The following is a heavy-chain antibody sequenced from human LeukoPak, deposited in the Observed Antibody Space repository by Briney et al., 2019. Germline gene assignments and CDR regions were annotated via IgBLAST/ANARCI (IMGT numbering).Heavy chain of an antibody. CDR2: INPSGGST. CDR1: GYTFTSYY. J-gene: IGHJ4*02. D-gene: IGHD3-3*01. CDR3: ARDHPTRYDFWSDYYDY. Sequence: ASVEVSCKASGYTFTSYYMHWVRQAPGQGLEWMGIINPSGGSTSYAQKFQGRVTMTRDTSTSTVYMELSSLRSEDTAVYYCARDHPTRYDFWSDYYDYWGQGTLVTVSS. V-gene: IGHV1-46*01.